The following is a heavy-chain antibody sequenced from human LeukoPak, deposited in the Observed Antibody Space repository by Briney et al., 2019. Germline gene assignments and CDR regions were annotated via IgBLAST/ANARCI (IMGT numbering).Heavy chain of an antibody. D-gene: IGHD5-24*01. CDR3: ANRRDGFDI. Sequence: GGSLRLSCAASGFTISSYGMHGVRQAPDKGLEWVAVIWYDGSNKYYADSVNGRFTISRDYSKNTQYLQINRMRDEDTAVYYCANRRDGFDIWGQGTMVTVSS. CDR1: GFTISSYG. V-gene: IGHV3-33*06. J-gene: IGHJ3*02. CDR2: IWYDGSNK.